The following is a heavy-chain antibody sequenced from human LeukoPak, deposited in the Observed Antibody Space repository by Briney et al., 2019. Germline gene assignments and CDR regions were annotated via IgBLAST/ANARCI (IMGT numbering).Heavy chain of an antibody. D-gene: IGHD1-1*01. CDR2: ISASGSNI. CDR3: VRVKGTYFDF. J-gene: IGHJ4*02. CDR1: GFPFSSYS. V-gene: IGHV3-48*01. Sequence: PGGSLRLSCAASGFPFSSYSMNWVGQAPGKGLEWVSYISASGSNIYYLDSVKGRFTVSRDNAMNSLFLQMDRPRAEDTAVYYCVRVKGTYFDFWGQGTLVTVSS.